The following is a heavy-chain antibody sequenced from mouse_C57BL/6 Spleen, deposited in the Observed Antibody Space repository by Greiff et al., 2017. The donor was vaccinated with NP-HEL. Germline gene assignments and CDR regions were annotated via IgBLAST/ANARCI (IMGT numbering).Heavy chain of an antibody. D-gene: IGHD3-2*02. V-gene: IGHV1-61*01. CDR1: GYTFTSYW. Sequence: QVQLQQPGAELVRPGSSVKLSCKASGYTFTSYWMDWVKQRPGQGLEWIGNIYPSDSETHYNQKFKDKATLTVDKSSSTAYMQLSSLTSEDSAVYYCAREESLDSSGSRFAYWGQGTLVTVSA. CDR2: IYPSDSET. CDR3: AREESLDSSGSRFAY. J-gene: IGHJ3*01.